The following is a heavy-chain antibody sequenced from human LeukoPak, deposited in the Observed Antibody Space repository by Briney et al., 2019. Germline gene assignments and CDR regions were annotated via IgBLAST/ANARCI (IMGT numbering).Heavy chain of an antibody. Sequence: GGSLRLSCAASGFTFNNYWLTWVRQAPGKGLEWVAKISRDGSQQYYVDSVKDGFTISRDNAKNSLYLQMNSLRAEDTAVYYCARERAGERPRPLLNYYYMDVWGKGTTVTISS. CDR1: GFTFNNYW. D-gene: IGHD3-16*01. J-gene: IGHJ6*03. CDR3: ARERAGERPRPLLNYYYMDV. V-gene: IGHV3-7*01. CDR2: ISRDGSQQ.